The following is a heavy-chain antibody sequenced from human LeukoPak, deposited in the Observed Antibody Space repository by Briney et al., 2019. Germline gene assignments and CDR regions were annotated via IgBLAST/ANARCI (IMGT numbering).Heavy chain of an antibody. J-gene: IGHJ3*02. CDR2: IKQDGSEK. D-gene: IGHD3-10*01. CDR3: ARVGGDYYGSGESAFDI. V-gene: IGHV3-7*01. Sequence: GGSLRLSCAASGFTFSSYWMSWVRQAPGKGLEWVANIKQDGSEKYYVDSVKGRFTISRDNAKNSIYLQMNSLRVEATAVYLCARVGGDYYGSGESAFDIWGQGTMVTVSS. CDR1: GFTFSSYW.